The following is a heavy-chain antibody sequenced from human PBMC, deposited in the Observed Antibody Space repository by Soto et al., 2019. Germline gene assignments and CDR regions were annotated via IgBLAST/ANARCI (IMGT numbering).Heavy chain of an antibody. V-gene: IGHV1-46*01. CDR3: ARGFGITMPPR. CDR1: GYTFTSYY. Sequence: GASVKVSCKASGYTFTSYYMYWVRQAPGQGLEWMGIINPSGGSTSYAQKFQGRVTMTRDTSTSTVYMELSSLRSEDTAVHYCARGFGITMPPRWGQGTLVTVSS. CDR2: INPSGGST. D-gene: IGHD3-10*01. J-gene: IGHJ4*02.